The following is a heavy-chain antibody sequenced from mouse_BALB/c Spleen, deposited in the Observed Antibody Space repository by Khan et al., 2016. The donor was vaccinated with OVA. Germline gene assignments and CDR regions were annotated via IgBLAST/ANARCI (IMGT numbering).Heavy chain of an antibody. CDR1: GFNIKDTY. D-gene: IGHD1-1*02. V-gene: IGHV14-3*02. Sequence: VRLQQSGAALVKPGASVDLSCTASGFNIKDTYIHWVKQRPEQGLEWIGRIAPANGNTKYDPKFQGKAPITADTSSNTSYLRLSSLTSEDTAVYFGALPSYGPRDFDVWGAGTTVTISS. CDR3: ALPSYGPRDFDV. CDR2: IAPANGNT. J-gene: IGHJ1*01.